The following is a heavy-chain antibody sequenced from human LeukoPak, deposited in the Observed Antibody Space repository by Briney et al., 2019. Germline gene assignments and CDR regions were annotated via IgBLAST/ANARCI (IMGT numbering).Heavy chain of an antibody. CDR3: ARDRGTQWLVRGDWFDP. D-gene: IGHD6-19*01. CDR1: GFTFSDYY. Sequence: GGSLRLSCAASGFTFSDYYMSWIRQAPGKGLGWVSYISSSGSTIYYADSVKGRFTISRDNAKNSLYLQMNSLRAEDTAVYYCARDRGTQWLVRGDWFDPWGQGTLVTVSS. J-gene: IGHJ5*02. V-gene: IGHV3-11*01. CDR2: ISSSGSTI.